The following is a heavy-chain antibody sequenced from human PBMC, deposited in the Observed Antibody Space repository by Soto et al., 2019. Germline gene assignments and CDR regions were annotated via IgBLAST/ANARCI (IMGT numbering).Heavy chain of an antibody. Sequence: QVQLVESGGGVVQPGRSLRLSCAASGFTFSSYGMHWVRQAPGKGLEWVAVISYDGSNKYYADSVKGRFTISRDNSKNPLYLQMNSLRAEDTAVYYCAKVSASIAITYYGMDVWGQGTTVTVSS. D-gene: IGHD6-6*01. J-gene: IGHJ6*02. CDR3: AKVSASIAITYYGMDV. CDR2: ISYDGSNK. V-gene: IGHV3-30*18. CDR1: GFTFSSYG.